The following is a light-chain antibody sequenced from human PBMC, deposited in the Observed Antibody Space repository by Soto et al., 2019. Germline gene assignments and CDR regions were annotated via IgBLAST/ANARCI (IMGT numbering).Light chain of an antibody. V-gene: IGLV2-11*01. CDR3: CSYAGSYLNYV. Sequence: QSALTQPRSVSGSPGQSVTISCTGTSSDVGGYNYVSWYQQHPGKAPKLMIYDVSKRPSGVPDRFSGSKSGNTASLTISGLQAEDEADYYCCSYAGSYLNYVFGTGTKVT. J-gene: IGLJ1*01. CDR1: SSDVGGYNY. CDR2: DVS.